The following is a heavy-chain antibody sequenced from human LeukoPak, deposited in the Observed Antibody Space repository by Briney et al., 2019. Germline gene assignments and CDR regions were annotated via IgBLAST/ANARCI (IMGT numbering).Heavy chain of an antibody. J-gene: IGHJ6*02. CDR1: GGTFSSYA. V-gene: IGHV1-69*13. CDR3: ARGALGAHHYYYYGMDV. Sequence: SVKVSCKASGGTFSSYAISWVRQAPGQGLEWMGGIIPIFGTANYAQKFQGRVTITADESTSTAYMELSSLRSEDTAVYYCARGALGAHHYYYYGMDVWGQGTRSPSP. D-gene: IGHD3-16*01. CDR2: IIPIFGTA.